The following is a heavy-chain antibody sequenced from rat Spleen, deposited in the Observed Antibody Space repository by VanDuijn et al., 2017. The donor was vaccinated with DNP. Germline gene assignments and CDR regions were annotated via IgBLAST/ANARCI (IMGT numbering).Heavy chain of an antibody. CDR1: GYSITSSY. CDR3: ARWSDYFDY. Sequence: EVQLQESGPGLVKPSQSLSLTCSVTGYSITSSYRWNWIRKFPGNKMEWIGHISYSGDTTYNPSLESRISITRDTSKNRFFLQLNSVTTEDTATYYCARWSDYFDYWGQGVMVTVSS. J-gene: IGHJ2*01. CDR2: ISYSGDT. V-gene: IGHV3-1*01.